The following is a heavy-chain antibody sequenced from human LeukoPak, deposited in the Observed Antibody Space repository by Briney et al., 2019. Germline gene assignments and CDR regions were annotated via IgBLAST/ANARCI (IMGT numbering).Heavy chain of an antibody. CDR2: IYPGDSDT. D-gene: IGHD3-3*01. CDR1: GYSFTSYW. Sequence: GESLKISCKGSGYSFTSYWIGWVRQMPGKGLEWMGIIYPGDSDTRYSPSFQGQVTISADKSISTAYLQWSSLKASDTAMYYCARRRYYDFWSGYYEAAFDIWGQGTMVTVSS. CDR3: ARRRYYDFWSGYYEAAFDI. V-gene: IGHV5-51*01. J-gene: IGHJ3*02.